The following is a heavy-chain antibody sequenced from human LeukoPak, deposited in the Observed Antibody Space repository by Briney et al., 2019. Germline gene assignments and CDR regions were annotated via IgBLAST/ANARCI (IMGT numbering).Heavy chain of an antibody. CDR2: IYYSGST. CDR1: GGSISSGGYY. J-gene: IGHJ4*02. Sequence: SQTLSLTCTVSGGSISSGGYYWSWIRQHPGKGLEWIGYIYYSGSTYYNPSLKSRVTISVDTSKNQFSLKLSSVTAADTAVYYCARTDSSGYPFDYWAREPWSPSPQ. CDR3: ARTDSSGYPFDY. V-gene: IGHV4-31*03. D-gene: IGHD3-22*01.